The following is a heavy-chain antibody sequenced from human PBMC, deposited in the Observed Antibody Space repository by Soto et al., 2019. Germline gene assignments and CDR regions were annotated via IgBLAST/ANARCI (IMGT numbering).Heavy chain of an antibody. CDR1: GFTFSSYG. V-gene: IGHV3-33*01. J-gene: IGHJ4*02. CDR3: ARVGQRGQSWSDY. CDR2: IWYDGSNK. Sequence: GGSLRLSCAASGFTFSSYGMPWVRQAPGKGLEWVAVIWYDGSNKYYADSVKGRFTISRDNSKNTLYLQMNSLRAEDTAVYYCARVGQRGQSWSDYWGQGTLVTVSS. D-gene: IGHD6-13*01.